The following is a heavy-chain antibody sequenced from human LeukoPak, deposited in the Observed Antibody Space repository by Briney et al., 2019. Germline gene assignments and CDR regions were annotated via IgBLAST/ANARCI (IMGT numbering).Heavy chain of an antibody. CDR2: IKQDGSQK. Sequence: GGSLRLSCAASGFTFSSYSMNWVRQAPGKGLEWVANIKQDGSQKYYVDSVKGRFTISRDNAKNSLYLQMNSLRAEDTAVYYCARVEGPWGQGTLVTVSS. V-gene: IGHV3-7*03. J-gene: IGHJ4*02. CDR3: ARVEGP. CDR1: GFTFSSYS.